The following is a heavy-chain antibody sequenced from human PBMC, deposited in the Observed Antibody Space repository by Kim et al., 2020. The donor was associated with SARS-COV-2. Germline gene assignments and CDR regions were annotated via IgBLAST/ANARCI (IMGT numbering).Heavy chain of an antibody. J-gene: IGHJ5*02. D-gene: IGHD2-8*02. Sequence: GGSLRLSCAASGFTFSSYGMHWVRQAPGKGLEWVAVISYDGSNKYYADSVKGRFTISRDNSKNTLYLQMNSLRAEDTAVYYCAKGLSGPWGQGTLVTVSS. CDR2: ISYDGSNK. V-gene: IGHV3-30*18. CDR3: AKGLSGP. CDR1: GFTFSSYG.